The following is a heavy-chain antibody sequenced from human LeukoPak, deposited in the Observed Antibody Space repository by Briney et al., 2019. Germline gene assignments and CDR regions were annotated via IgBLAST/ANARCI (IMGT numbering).Heavy chain of an antibody. Sequence: GSLRLSCAASGFTFSSYAMSWVRQAPGKGLEWISAISGSGGSTYYADSVKGRFTISRDNSKNTLYLQMNSLRAEDTAVYYCARDGSGSYWPYYYYGMDVWGQGTTVTVSS. CDR2: ISGSGGST. CDR1: GFTFSSYA. D-gene: IGHD3-10*01. J-gene: IGHJ6*02. CDR3: ARDGSGSYWPYYYYGMDV. V-gene: IGHV3-23*01.